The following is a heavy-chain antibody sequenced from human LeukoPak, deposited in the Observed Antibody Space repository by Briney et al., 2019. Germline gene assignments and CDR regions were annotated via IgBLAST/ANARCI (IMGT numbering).Heavy chain of an antibody. V-gene: IGHV3-11*01. D-gene: IGHD3-16*02. CDR3: ARAIYDYVWGSYRLDAFDI. CDR1: GFTFSDYY. Sequence: GGSLRLSCAASGFTFSDYYMSWIRQAPGKGLEWVSYISSSGSTIYYADSVKGRFTISRDSAKNSLYLQMNSLRAEDTAVYYCARAIYDYVWGSYRLDAFDIWGQGTMVTVSS. J-gene: IGHJ3*02. CDR2: ISSSGSTI.